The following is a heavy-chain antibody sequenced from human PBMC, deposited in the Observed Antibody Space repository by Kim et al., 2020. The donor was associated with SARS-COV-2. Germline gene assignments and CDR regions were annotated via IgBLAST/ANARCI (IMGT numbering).Heavy chain of an antibody. V-gene: IGHV3-21*01. CDR3: ARDEETYGGDY. Sequence: IYYADSVQGRFTISRDNAKNSLYLQMNSLRAEDTAVYYCARDEETYGGDYWGQGTLVTVSS. D-gene: IGHD4-17*01. CDR2: I. J-gene: IGHJ4*02.